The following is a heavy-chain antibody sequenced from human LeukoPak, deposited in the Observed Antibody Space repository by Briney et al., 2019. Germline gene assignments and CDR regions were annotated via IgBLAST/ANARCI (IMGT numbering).Heavy chain of an antibody. CDR3: ARVGTSSYYYAIDV. V-gene: IGHV4-31*03. D-gene: IGHD2-2*01. CDR2: IYYSGST. CDR1: GGSISSGAYY. J-gene: IGHJ6*02. Sequence: SETLSLTCTVSGGSISSGAYYWSWIRQHPGRGLEWIGYIYYSGSTYYNPSLKSRLTISVDTSKNQFSLSLSSVTAADTAVYYCARVGTSSYYYAIDVWGQGTAVTVS.